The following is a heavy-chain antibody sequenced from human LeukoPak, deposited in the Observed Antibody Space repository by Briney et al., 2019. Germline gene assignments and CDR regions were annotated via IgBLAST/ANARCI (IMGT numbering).Heavy chain of an antibody. V-gene: IGHV4-61*01. CDR2: ISYSGTT. CDR3: ARDGDY. J-gene: IGHJ4*02. Sequence: SETLSLTCTVSGGSVSSVTYYWHWIRQPPGKGLEWIGYISYSGTTNYNPSVKGRVTMSVDTSKNQFSLKLSSVTAADTAVYYCARDGDYWGQGTLVTVSS. CDR1: GGSVSSVTYY.